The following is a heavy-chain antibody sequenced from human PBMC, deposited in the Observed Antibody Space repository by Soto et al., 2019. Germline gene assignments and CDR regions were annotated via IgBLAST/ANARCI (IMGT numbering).Heavy chain of an antibody. J-gene: IGHJ6*02. CDR2: VYYTGDT. CDR1: GCSINNYY. V-gene: IGHV4-59*08. Sequence: PSETLSLTCTVSGCSINNYYWSWIRQSPGNGLEWIGYVYYTGDTNYNPSLKSRVSISVDTSKNQFSLQLTSMTAADTAVYYCARHVKGYSYYYGMDVWGQGTTVTV. CDR3: ARHVKGYSYYYGMDV.